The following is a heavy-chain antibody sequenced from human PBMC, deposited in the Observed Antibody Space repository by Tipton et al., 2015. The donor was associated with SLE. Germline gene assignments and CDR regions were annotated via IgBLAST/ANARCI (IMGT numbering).Heavy chain of an antibody. CDR2: TSYDGSNK. CDR3: ARDDPEWLPFDY. J-gene: IGHJ4*02. V-gene: IGHV3-30*04. D-gene: IGHD6-19*01. CDR1: GFTFSSYV. Sequence: SLRLSCAASGFTFSSYVMHWVRQAPGKGLEWVAVTSYDGSNKYHADSVKGRFTISRDNSKNTLYLQMNSLRAEDTAVYYCARDDPEWLPFDYWGQGTLVTVSS.